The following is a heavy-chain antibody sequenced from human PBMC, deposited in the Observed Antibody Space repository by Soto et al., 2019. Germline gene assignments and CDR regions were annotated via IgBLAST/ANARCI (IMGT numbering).Heavy chain of an antibody. CDR3: VKDVFTKLWFGDAFDI. CDR2: ISGSGGST. J-gene: IGHJ3*02. V-gene: IGHV3-23*01. D-gene: IGHD3-10*01. Sequence: EVQLLESGGGLVQPGGSLRLSCAASGFTFSSYAMSWVRQAPGKGLEWVSAISGSGGSTYYADSVKGRFTISRDNSKNTLYLQMNSLRAEDTAVYYCVKDVFTKLWFGDAFDIWGQGTMVTVSS. CDR1: GFTFSSYA.